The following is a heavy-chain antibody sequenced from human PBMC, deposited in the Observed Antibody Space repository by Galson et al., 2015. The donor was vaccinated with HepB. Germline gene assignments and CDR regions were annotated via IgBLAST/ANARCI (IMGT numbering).Heavy chain of an antibody. CDR2: ISYTGST. Sequence: SETLSLTCIVSGGSISRYSWSWIRQSPGKALEWIGSISYTGSTDYQPSIKGRVTMSVDTAKRRFSLSLTSVSPADTAVYYCARVAPEDAWEFPSRRIDSWGQGTLIAVSS. CDR1: GGSISRYS. J-gene: IGHJ4*02. V-gene: IGHV4-59*01. CDR3: ARVAPEDAWEFPSRRIDS. D-gene: IGHD1-26*01.